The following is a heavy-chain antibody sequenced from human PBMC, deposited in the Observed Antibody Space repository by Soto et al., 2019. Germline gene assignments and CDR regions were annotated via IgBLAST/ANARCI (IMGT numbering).Heavy chain of an antibody. Sequence: SETLSLTCAVHGGSFRGYYWSWIRQPPGKGLEWIGEINHSGGTNYNPSLKSRVSISVDASKNQFSLQLTSVTAADTAVYYCERLWSSNEGSSWGQGTLVTVSS. CDR1: GGSFRGYY. V-gene: IGHV4-34*01. D-gene: IGHD3-10*01. CDR2: INHSGGT. CDR3: ERLWSSNEGSS. J-gene: IGHJ4*02.